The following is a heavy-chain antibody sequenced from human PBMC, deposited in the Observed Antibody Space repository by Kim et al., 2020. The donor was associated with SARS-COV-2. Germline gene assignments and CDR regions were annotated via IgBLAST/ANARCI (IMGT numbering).Heavy chain of an antibody. V-gene: IGHV3-11*05. Sequence: GGSLRLSCAASGFTFSDYYMSWIRQAPGKGLEWVSYISSSSSYTNYADSVKGRFTISRDNAKNSLYLQMNSLRAEDTAVYYCAREFIGTIFGVVKGFDPWGQGTLVTVSS. J-gene: IGHJ5*02. CDR2: ISSSSSYT. D-gene: IGHD3-3*01. CDR3: AREFIGTIFGVVKGFDP. CDR1: GFTFSDYY.